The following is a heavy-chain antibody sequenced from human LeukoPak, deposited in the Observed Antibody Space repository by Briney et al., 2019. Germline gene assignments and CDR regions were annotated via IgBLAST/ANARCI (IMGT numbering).Heavy chain of an antibody. J-gene: IGHJ4*02. CDR3: ARVWSNGSGSYQYFDY. CDR1: GGSISSSSYY. V-gene: IGHV4-39*07. CDR2: INHSGST. D-gene: IGHD3-10*01. Sequence: PSETLSLTCTVSGGSISSSSYYWSWIRQPPGKGLEWIGEINHSGSTNYNPSLKSRVTISVDTSKNQFSLKLSSVTAADTAVYYCARVWSNGSGSYQYFDYWGQGTLVTVSS.